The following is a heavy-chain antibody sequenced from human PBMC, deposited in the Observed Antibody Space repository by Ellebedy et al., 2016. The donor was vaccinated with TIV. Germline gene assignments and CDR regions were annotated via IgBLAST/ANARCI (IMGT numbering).Heavy chain of an antibody. CDR1: GFTFSDYA. CDR2: IKQGGSDI. V-gene: IGHV3-7*01. J-gene: IGHJ4*02. Sequence: GESLKISCAVSGFTFSDYAMSWVRRTPGKGLEWVANIKQGGSDIHYADSVKGRFTISRDNAKSSLYLQMNSLRAEDTAVYYCAREAISYATSGYYFDYWGQGTLVTVSS. D-gene: IGHD3-16*01. CDR3: AREAISYATSGYYFDY.